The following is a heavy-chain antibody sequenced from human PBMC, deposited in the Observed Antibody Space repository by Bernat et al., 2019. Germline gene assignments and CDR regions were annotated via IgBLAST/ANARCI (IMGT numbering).Heavy chain of an antibody. D-gene: IGHD2-21*01. J-gene: IGHJ4*02. V-gene: IGHV3-30*18. CDR1: GFPFRSYG. Sequence: QVQLVESGGGVVPPGRSLRLSCAASGFPFRSYGMPWVRQAPGTGLEWVAVISYDGSNKYYADAVKGRFTISRDDSKSTLYLQRNSLSAEDTAVYYCAKGVVSTSLKRSPLDYWGQGTLVTVSS. CDR2: ISYDGSNK. CDR3: AKGVVSTSLKRSPLDY.